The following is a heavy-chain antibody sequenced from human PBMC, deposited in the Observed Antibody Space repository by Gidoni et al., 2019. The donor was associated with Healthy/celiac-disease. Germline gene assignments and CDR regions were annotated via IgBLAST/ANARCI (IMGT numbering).Heavy chain of an antibody. CDR1: GLSCDDYA. Sequence: EVQLVESGGGLVQPGRPLRLTCAASGLSCDDYAMNWVRQAPGKGLEWVSGIRWNSGSIGYADSVKGRFTISRNNAKNSLYLQMNSLRAEDTALYYCAKDGGSGWTGEAFDIWGQGTMVTVSS. J-gene: IGHJ3*02. D-gene: IGHD6-19*01. CDR3: AKDGGSGWTGEAFDI. V-gene: IGHV3-9*01. CDR2: IRWNSGSI.